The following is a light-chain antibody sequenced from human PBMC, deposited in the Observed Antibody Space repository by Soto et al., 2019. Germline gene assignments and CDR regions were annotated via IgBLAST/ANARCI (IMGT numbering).Light chain of an antibody. V-gene: IGKV1-39*01. Sequence: DIQMTQSPSALSASVGDRVTITCRASQSVTTYLSWYQQKPGKAPKLLIFASSSLLSGVPSRFSGSGSGTDFTLTITSLQPEDFATYFCLQTYSPPWTFGQGTKV. CDR1: QSVTTY. CDR2: ASS. CDR3: LQTYSPPWT. J-gene: IGKJ1*01.